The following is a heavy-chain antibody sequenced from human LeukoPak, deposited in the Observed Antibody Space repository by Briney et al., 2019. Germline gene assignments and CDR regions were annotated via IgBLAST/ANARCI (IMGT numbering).Heavy chain of an antibody. Sequence: GGSLRLSCAASGFTFSSYSMNWVRQAPGKGLEWVSSISTSSSYIYYADSVKGRFTISRDNAKKSLYLEMNSLRAEDTAVYYCARGAHNSGYDEYYFDYWGQGTLVTVSS. CDR1: GFTFSSYS. CDR3: ARGAHNSGYDEYYFDY. V-gene: IGHV3-21*01. J-gene: IGHJ4*02. CDR2: ISTSSSYI. D-gene: IGHD5-12*01.